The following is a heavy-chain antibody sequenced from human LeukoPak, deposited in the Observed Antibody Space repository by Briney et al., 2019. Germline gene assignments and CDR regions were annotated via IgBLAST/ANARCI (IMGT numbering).Heavy chain of an antibody. CDR3: ARDSASYHDSSGYYTHYYYYGMDV. CDR1: GGSISSSNW. V-gene: IGHV4-4*02. J-gene: IGHJ6*02. Sequence: SETLSLTCAVSGGSISSSNWWSWVRQPPGKGLEWIGEIYHSGSTNYNPSLKSRVTISVDKSKNQFSLKLSSVTAADTAVYYCARDSASYHDSSGYYTHYYYYGMDVWGQGTTVTVSS. D-gene: IGHD3-22*01. CDR2: IYHSGST.